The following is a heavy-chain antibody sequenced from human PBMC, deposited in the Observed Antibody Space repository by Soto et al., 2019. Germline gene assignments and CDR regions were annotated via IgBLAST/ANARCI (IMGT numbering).Heavy chain of an antibody. CDR2: ISNSGSTI. CDR3: AREGVGVFDY. CDR1: GFTFSDYY. J-gene: IGHJ4*02. V-gene: IGHV3-11*01. Sequence: GGSLRLSCAASGFTFSDYYMSWIRQAPGKGLEWVSYISNSGSTIYHAESVKGRFTISRDNAKNSLFLKMKTLRAEDTAVYYCAREGVGVFDYWGQGTLVTVS. D-gene: IGHD1-26*01.